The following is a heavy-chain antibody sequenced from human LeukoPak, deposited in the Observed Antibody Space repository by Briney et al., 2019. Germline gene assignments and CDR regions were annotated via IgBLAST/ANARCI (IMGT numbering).Heavy chain of an antibody. V-gene: IGHV3-23*01. CDR3: ARETAAGFDY. Sequence: GGSLRLSCAASGFTFSSYSMTWVRQAPGKGLEWVSVVSGSGGSTYYADSVKGRFAISRDNSKNTLHLQVNSLRAEDTAVYYCARETAAGFDYWGQGTLVTVSS. J-gene: IGHJ4*02. CDR1: GFTFSSYS. D-gene: IGHD6-13*01. CDR2: VSGSGGST.